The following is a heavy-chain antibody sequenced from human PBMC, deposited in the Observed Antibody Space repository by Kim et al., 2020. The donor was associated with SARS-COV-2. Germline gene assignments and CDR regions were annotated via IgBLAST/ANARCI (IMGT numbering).Heavy chain of an antibody. D-gene: IGHD2-2*02. J-gene: IGHJ4*02. CDR1: VFTCKDIY. V-gene: IGHV3-11*06. Sequence: GGSLRLSGAASVFTCKDIYKTSMRLRAERGCENGRHSIRRAKEAGIIDSFKGRFIIERDNARNLLVLQMNSLTVEDTAVYYCARVSLGCSMASCYNNHFEYWGLGTLVTVSS. CDR3: ARVSLGCSMASCYNNHFEY. CDR2: IRRAKEA.